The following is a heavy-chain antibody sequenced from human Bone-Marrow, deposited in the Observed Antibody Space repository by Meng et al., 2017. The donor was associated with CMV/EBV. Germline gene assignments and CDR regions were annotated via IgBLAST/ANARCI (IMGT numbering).Heavy chain of an antibody. V-gene: IGHV4-34*01. CDR3: ARDRIVVVPAATLSYYYYGMDV. D-gene: IGHD2-2*01. CDR1: GGSFSGYY. Sequence: SETLSLTCAVYGGSFSGYYWGWIRQPPGKGLEWIGSIYYSGSTYYNPSLKSRVTISVDTSKNQFSLKLSSVTAADTAVYYCARDRIVVVPAATLSYYYYGMDVWGQGTTVTVSS. CDR2: IYYSGST. J-gene: IGHJ6*02.